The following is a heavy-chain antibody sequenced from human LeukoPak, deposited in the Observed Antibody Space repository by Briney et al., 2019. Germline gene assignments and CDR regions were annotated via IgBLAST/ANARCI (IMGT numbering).Heavy chain of an antibody. J-gene: IGHJ5*02. D-gene: IGHD3-9*01. CDR1: AAISSFY. Sequence: SETLSLTCTVSAAISSFYWGWLRQPPGKGLEWIGYVFHTGHTNYNPSLKSRVTMSIDPSKDQFSLEVTSVTAADTAVYYCAGSIFGYPWFDPWGQGTLVTVSS. CDR2: VFHTGHT. CDR3: AGSIFGYPWFDP. V-gene: IGHV4-59*01.